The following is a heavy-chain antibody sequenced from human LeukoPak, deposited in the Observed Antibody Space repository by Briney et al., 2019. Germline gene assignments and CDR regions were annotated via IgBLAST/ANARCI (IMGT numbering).Heavy chain of an antibody. Sequence: GGSLRLSCAAFGFTFSGSPILWVRQASGKGLEWVGRIRSKADNYATAYAASVQGRCTISRDDSKNTAYLQLNSLKTEDTAVYYCTQSNYWGQGALVTVSS. V-gene: IGHV3-73*01. CDR3: TQSNY. CDR2: IRSKADNYAT. J-gene: IGHJ4*02. CDR1: GFTFSGSP.